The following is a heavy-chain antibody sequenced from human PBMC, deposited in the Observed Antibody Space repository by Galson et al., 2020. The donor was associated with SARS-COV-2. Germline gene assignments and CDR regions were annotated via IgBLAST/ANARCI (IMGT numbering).Heavy chain of an antibody. J-gene: IGHJ4*02. CDR1: GFTFSSYA. Sequence: TGGSLRLSCAASGFTFSSYAMHWVRQAPGKGLEWVAVISNDGSNRYYAESVKGRFTISRDNSKNTLFLQMNSLRVEDTAVYYCAGGPRFGELLSPFDSWGQGTLVTVSS. V-gene: IGHV3-30-3*01. D-gene: IGHD3-10*01. CDR3: AGGPRFGELLSPFDS. CDR2: ISNDGSNR.